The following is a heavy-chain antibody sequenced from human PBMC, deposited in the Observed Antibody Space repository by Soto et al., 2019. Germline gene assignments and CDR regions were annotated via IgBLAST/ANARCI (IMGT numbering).Heavy chain of an antibody. CDR3: AREGVEERGDNYFDP. D-gene: IGHD1-1*01. V-gene: IGHV3-33*01. J-gene: IGHJ5*02. Sequence: QVQLVESGGGVVQPGRSLRLSCAASGFIFSDYAMHWVRQAPVKGLEWVAVIWSDGNNDYYTESVKGRFTISRDVSKNTLYLQMNSLRVEDTAIYYCAREGVEERGDNYFDPWGQGTLVTVSS. CDR2: IWSDGNND. CDR1: GFIFSDYA.